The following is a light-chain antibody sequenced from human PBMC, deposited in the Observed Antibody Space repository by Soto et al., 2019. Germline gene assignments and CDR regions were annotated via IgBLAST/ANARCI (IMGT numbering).Light chain of an antibody. Sequence: EIVLTQSPGTLSLSPGERATLSCRASQSVFSSYLAWYQQKPGLAPRLLIYGASSRATGIPDRFRGSGSGTDFTLTISRLEPEDFAIYYCQRYNNWPLTFGGGTKV. J-gene: IGKJ4*01. CDR2: GAS. CDR1: QSVFSSY. V-gene: IGKV3-20*01. CDR3: QRYNNWPLT.